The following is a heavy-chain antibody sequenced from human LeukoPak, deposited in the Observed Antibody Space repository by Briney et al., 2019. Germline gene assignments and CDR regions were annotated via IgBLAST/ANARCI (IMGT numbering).Heavy chain of an antibody. CDR2: MNPNSGNT. CDR3: ARAPVTTGPYYYYMDV. V-gene: IGHV1-8*03. CDR1: GYTFTSYD. Sequence: ASVKVSCKASGYTFTSYDINWVRQATGQGLEWMGWMNPNSGNTGYAQKFQGRVTITRSTSISTAHMELSSLRSEDTAVYYCARAPVTTGPYYYYMDVWGKGTTVTVSS. D-gene: IGHD4-17*01. J-gene: IGHJ6*03.